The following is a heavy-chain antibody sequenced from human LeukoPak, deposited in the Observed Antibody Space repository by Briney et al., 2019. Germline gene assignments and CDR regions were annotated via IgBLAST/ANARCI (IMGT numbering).Heavy chain of an antibody. J-gene: IGHJ4*02. CDR3: ATLNGPLFEY. D-gene: IGHD2-8*01. V-gene: IGHV3-7*01. Sequence: GGSLRLSCAASGFTFSNYWMSWVRQAPGKGLEWVASIHQHGNEKYFVDSVRGRFTISRDNAKNSLYLQMSGLRAEDTAVYYCATLNGPLFEYWGQGTLVTVSS. CDR2: IHQHGNEK. CDR1: GFTFSNYW.